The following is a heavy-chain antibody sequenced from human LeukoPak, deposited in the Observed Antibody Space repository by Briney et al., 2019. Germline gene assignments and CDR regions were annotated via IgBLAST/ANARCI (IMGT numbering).Heavy chain of an antibody. CDR2: ISGSGGST. D-gene: IGHD6-13*01. CDR3: AKDQWSFSGQLGNFDY. CDR1: GFTFSSYA. V-gene: IGHV3-23*01. Sequence: PGGSLRLSCAASGFTFSSYAMSWVRQAPGKGLEWVSAISGSGGSTYYADSVKGRFTISRDNSKNTLYLQMNSLRAEDTAVYYCAKDQWSFSGQLGNFDYWGQGTLVTVSS. J-gene: IGHJ4*02.